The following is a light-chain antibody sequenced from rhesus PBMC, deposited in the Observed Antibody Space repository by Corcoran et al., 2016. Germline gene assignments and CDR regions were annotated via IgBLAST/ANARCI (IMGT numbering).Light chain of an antibody. V-gene: IGLV2S7*01. J-gene: IGLJ1*01. Sequence: QAAPTQPPSVSGSPGQSVTISCTGTSSDVGGYNYVSWYQQHPGKAPKLMIYGVSKRPSGVSDRFSGSKSGNTASLTISGLQAEDEADYYCCLYTTSSTYSLGAGTRLTVL. CDR3: CLYTTSSTYS. CDR2: GVS. CDR1: SSDVGGYNY.